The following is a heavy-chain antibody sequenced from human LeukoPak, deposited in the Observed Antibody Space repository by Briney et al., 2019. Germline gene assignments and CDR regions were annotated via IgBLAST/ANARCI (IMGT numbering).Heavy chain of an antibody. Sequence: GASVKVSCKASGYTFTSYYMHWVRQAPGQGLEWMGIINASGGSTCYAQKFQGRVTMTRDTSTSTVYMELSSLRSEDTAVYYCARDRGQLDAFDIWGQGTMVTVSS. D-gene: IGHD2-2*01. CDR3: ARDRGQLDAFDI. J-gene: IGHJ3*02. CDR1: GYTFTSYY. V-gene: IGHV1-46*01. CDR2: INASGGST.